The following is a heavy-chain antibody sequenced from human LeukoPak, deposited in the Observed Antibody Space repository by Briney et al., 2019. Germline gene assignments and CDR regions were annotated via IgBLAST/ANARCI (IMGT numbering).Heavy chain of an antibody. J-gene: IGHJ6*03. CDR3: ARGGYSYGHNYYYYYTDV. CDR2: MNPNSGNT. CDR1: GYTFTSYD. D-gene: IGHD5-18*01. Sequence: ASVKVSCKASGYTFTSYDINWVRQATGQGLEWMGWMNPNSGNTGYAQKFQGRVTMTRNSSISTAYMELSSLRSEDTAVYYCARGGYSYGHNYYYYYTDVWGKGATVTVSS. V-gene: IGHV1-8*01.